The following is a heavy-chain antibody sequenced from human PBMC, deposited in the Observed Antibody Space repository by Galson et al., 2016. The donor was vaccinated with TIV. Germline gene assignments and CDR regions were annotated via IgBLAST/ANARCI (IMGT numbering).Heavy chain of an antibody. Sequence: LRLSCAASGFTFSAYRMDWVRQAPGKGLEWVAVISSDGTNAHYADSMKGRFTISRDNSGNTLYLQTNNLRSEDTAVYYCATDGRDAYNPYFDSWGQGTLVTVSS. CDR2: ISSDGTNA. CDR3: ATDGRDAYNPYFDS. V-gene: IGHV3-30*03. D-gene: IGHD5-24*01. CDR1: GFTFSAYR. J-gene: IGHJ4*02.